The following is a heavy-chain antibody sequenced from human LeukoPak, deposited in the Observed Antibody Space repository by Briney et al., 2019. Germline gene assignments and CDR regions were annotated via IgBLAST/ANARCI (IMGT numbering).Heavy chain of an antibody. CDR2: IIPIFGTA. V-gene: IGHV1-69*01. CDR1: GGTFSSYA. Sequence: SVKVSCKASGGTFSSYAISWARQAPGQGLEWMGGIIPIFGTANYAQKFQGRVTITADESTSTAYMELSSLRSEDTAVYYCARELYSGDYYGMDVWGQGTTVTVSS. J-gene: IGHJ6*02. D-gene: IGHD5-12*01. CDR3: ARELYSGDYYGMDV.